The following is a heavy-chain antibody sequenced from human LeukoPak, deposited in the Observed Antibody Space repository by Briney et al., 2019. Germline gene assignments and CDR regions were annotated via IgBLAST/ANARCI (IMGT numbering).Heavy chain of an antibody. D-gene: IGHD3-10*01. Sequence: SGGSLRLSCAASGFTFSSYWMHWVRQAPGKGLVWVSRINSDGSSTSYADSVKGRFTISRDNAKNTLYLQMNSLRAEDTAVYYCARAGVLLWFGELVDAFDIWGQGTMVTVSS. CDR1: GFTFSSYW. CDR3: ARAGVLLWFGELVDAFDI. V-gene: IGHV3-74*01. CDR2: INSDGSST. J-gene: IGHJ3*02.